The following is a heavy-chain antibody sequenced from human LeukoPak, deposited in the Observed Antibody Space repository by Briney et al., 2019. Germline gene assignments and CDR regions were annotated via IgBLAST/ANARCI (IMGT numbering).Heavy chain of an antibody. CDR2: ISGDSGST. CDR3: AKDRGSGWYYFHY. D-gene: IGHD6-19*01. CDR1: GFTFHDYA. J-gene: IGHJ4*02. V-gene: IGHV3-43*02. Sequence: GASLQISCAASGFTFHDYAMYCVRQAPGKVPEWVSLISGDSGSTDYADFAKGRFTISMDNSQNSVFLQMNSLTSEDTAVYFCAKDRGSGWYYFHYWGQGTLVTVSS.